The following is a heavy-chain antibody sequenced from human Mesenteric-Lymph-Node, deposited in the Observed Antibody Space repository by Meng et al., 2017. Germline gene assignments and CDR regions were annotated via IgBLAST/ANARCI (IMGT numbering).Heavy chain of an antibody. CDR3: ARVCWGSAWYFDL. J-gene: IGHJ2*01. D-gene: IGHD7-27*01. CDR2: TYYRSKWYN. V-gene: IGHV6-1*02. Sequence: QVPAQQSGPGLGKPLQTLSLTRSISGDSVSSNSAAWNWIRQSPSRGLELQGRTYYRSKWYNDYAASVKSRITINPDTSKNQFSLQLNSVTPEDTAVYYCARVCWGSAWYFDLWGRGTLVTVSS. CDR1: GDSVSSNSAA.